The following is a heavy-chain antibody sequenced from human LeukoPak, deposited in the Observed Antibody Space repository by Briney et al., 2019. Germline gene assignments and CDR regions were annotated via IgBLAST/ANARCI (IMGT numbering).Heavy chain of an antibody. CDR3: AKGGIYRGYYYYYMDV. V-gene: IGHV3-23*01. CDR2: TSSSDAGT. J-gene: IGHJ6*03. D-gene: IGHD6-13*01. CDR1: GFTLSTYA. Sequence: TGGSLRLSCAASGFTLSTYAMSWVRQTPGKGLEWVAATSSSDAGTYHADSVRGRFTISRDNSKNTLYLQMNSLRGEDTALYYCAKGGIYRGYYYYYMDVWGKGTTVTISS.